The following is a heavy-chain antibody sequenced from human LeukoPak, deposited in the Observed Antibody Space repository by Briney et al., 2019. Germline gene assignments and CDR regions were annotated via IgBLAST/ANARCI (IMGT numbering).Heavy chain of an antibody. D-gene: IGHD6-25*01. CDR2: IYYSGST. V-gene: IGHV4-39*07. J-gene: IGHJ4*02. CDR1: GGSISSYH. Sequence: PSETLSLTCTVSGGSISSYHWAWIRQPPGKGLEWIGSIYYSGSTYYNPSLKSRVTISVDTSKNQFSLKLSSVTAADTAVYYCARDMGSSAFDYWGQGTLVTVSS. CDR3: ARDMGSSAFDY.